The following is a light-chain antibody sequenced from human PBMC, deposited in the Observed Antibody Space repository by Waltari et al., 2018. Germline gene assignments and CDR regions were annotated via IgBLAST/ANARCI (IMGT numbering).Light chain of an antibody. Sequence: DIQMTQSQSSLSASVGDRVTITCRASQSISTYLNWYQQKPGKAPKFMIDAASSLQRGVPSRFSGSGSGTDFTLTISSLQPEDFATYYCQQRYSTPLTFGGGTKVAI. CDR3: QQRYSTPLT. CDR2: AAS. J-gene: IGKJ4*01. V-gene: IGKV1-39*01. CDR1: QSISTY.